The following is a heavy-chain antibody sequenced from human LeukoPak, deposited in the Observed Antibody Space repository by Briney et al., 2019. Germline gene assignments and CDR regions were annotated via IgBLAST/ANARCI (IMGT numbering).Heavy chain of an antibody. CDR3: ARFFYDSSGYYYFDY. CDR1: GDSISSGIYY. D-gene: IGHD3-22*01. V-gene: IGHV4-61*01. J-gene: IGHJ4*02. Sequence: SQTLSLTCTVSGDSISSGIYYWRWIRQPPGTGLEWIGYIYYSGSTNYNPSLKSRVTISVDTSKNHFSLKLSSVTAADTAVYYCARFFYDSSGYYYFDYWGQGTLVTVSS. CDR2: IYYSGST.